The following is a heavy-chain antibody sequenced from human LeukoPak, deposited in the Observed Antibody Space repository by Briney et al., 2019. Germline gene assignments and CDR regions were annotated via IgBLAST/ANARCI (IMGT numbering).Heavy chain of an antibody. V-gene: IGHV1-18*01. CDR2: ISAYNGNT. D-gene: IGHD3-10*01. J-gene: IGHJ4*02. Sequence: ASVKVSCKASGYTFTSYGISWVRQAPGQGLEWMGWISAYNGNTNYAQKLQGRVTMTTDTSTSTAHMELRSLRSDDTAVYYCARDGYYYGSGSYYNDLDYWGQGTLVTVSS. CDR3: ARDGYYYGSGSYYNDLDY. CDR1: GYTFTSYG.